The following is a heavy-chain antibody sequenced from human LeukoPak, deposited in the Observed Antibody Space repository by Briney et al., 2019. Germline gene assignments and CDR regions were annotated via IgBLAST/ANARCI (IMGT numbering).Heavy chain of an antibody. Sequence: GGSLRLSCTASGFTFGDYAISWVRQAPGKGLEWVGFIRSKAYGGATEYGASVKGRSTISRDDSKSIAYLQMNSLKTEDTAVYYCTRDILTGYYQPDYWGQGTLVSVSS. CDR3: TRDILTGYYQPDY. V-gene: IGHV3-49*04. J-gene: IGHJ4*02. CDR2: IRSKAYGGAT. D-gene: IGHD3-9*01. CDR1: GFTFGDYA.